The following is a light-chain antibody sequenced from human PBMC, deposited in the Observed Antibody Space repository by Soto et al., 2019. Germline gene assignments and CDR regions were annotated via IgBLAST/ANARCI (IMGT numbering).Light chain of an antibody. V-gene: IGKV1-9*01. Sequence: IQLTQSPSSLSASVGDRVTITCRASQDIDKFLAWYQQTAGQAPKLLIYAASTLETGVPSRFSGSGSGTTFTLTIRSLQPEDFATYYCQQLDSSPYTFGQGT. CDR2: AAS. CDR1: QDIDKF. CDR3: QQLDSSPYT. J-gene: IGKJ2*01.